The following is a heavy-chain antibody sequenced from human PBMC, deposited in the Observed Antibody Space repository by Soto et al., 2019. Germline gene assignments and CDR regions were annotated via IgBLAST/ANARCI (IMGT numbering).Heavy chain of an antibody. CDR3: ARVQSSSWYDAFDI. J-gene: IGHJ3*02. CDR1: GGTFSSYA. V-gene: IGHV1-69*01. D-gene: IGHD6-13*01. CDR2: IIPIFGTA. Sequence: KVSCKASGGTFSSYAISWVRQAPGQGLEWMGGIIPIFGTANYAQKFQGRVTITADESTSTAYMELSSLRSEDTAVYYCARVQSSSWYDAFDIWGQGTMVTVSS.